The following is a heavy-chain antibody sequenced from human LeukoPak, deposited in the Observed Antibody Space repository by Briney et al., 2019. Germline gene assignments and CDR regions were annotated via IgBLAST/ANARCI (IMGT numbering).Heavy chain of an antibody. CDR2: IYTSGST. D-gene: IGHD3-10*01. V-gene: IGHV4-4*07. J-gene: IGHJ6*04. Sequence: PSETLSLTCTVSGGSISSYYWSWIRQPAGKGLEWIGRIYTSGSTNYNPSLKSRVTMSVDTSKNQFSLKLSSVTAADTAVYYCAREDYYGSGSYLEMDVWGKGTTVTISS. CDR1: GGSISSYY. CDR3: AREDYYGSGSYLEMDV.